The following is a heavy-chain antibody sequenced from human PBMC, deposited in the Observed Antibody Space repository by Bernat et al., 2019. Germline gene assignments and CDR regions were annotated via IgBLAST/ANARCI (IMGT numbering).Heavy chain of an antibody. J-gene: IGHJ6*03. CDR2: INAGNGDK. CDR1: GYTFTNYA. CDR3: ARGLWSGAAASYCMDV. D-gene: IGHD6-13*01. Sequence: QVRLVQSGAEVKKPGASVKVSCKASGYTFTNYAMHWLRQAPGQGLEWMGWINAGNGDKRYSQKFQGRVTITRDTSASTAYMELSSLRSEDTALYYCARGLWSGAAASYCMDVWGKGTTVTVSS. V-gene: IGHV1-3*01.